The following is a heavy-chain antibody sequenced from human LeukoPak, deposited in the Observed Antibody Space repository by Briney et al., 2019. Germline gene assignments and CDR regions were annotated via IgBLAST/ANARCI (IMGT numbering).Heavy chain of an antibody. CDR3: ARGPPDIVVVPAANQAFDI. J-gene: IGHJ3*02. V-gene: IGHV4-34*01. CDR1: GGSFSGFY. CDR2: KKHSGST. D-gene: IGHD2-2*01. Sequence: PSETLSPNCAVYGGSFSGFYWGRNPPPPGKGPEGVWEKKHSGSTNYNPSLKSRVTISVDTSKNQFSLKLSSVTAADTAVYYCARGPPDIVVVPAANQAFDIWGQGTMVTVSS.